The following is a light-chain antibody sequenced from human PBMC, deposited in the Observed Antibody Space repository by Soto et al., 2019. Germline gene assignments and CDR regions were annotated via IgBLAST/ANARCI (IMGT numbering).Light chain of an antibody. Sequence: QSVLTQPASVYGSPGQSITISCTGTSSDIGHYNYVSWYQQHPGKVPKLIISEVRNRPSGISDRFSGSKSGNSASLTISGLQTEDEADYYCSSYTTNSPQVFGSGTKLTVL. CDR2: EVR. CDR3: SSYTTNSPQV. V-gene: IGLV2-14*01. J-gene: IGLJ1*01. CDR1: SSDIGHYNY.